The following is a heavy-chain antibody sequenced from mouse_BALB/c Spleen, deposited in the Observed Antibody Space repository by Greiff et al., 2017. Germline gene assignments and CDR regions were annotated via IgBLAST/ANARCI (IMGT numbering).Heavy chain of an antibody. J-gene: IGHJ1*01. CDR3: ARDKGSKRYFDA. CDR1: GFTFSDYG. V-gene: IGHV5-15*02. Sequence: DVKLVESGGGLVQPGGSRKLSCAASGFTFSDYGMAWVRQAPGKGPEWVAFISNLAYSIYYADTVTGRFTISRENAKNTLYLEMSSLRSEDTAMYYCARDKGSKRYFDAWGAGTTVTVSS. CDR2: ISNLAYSI. D-gene: IGHD1-1*01.